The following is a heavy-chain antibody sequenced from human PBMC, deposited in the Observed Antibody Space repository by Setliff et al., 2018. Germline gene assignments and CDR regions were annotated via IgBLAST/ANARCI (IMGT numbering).Heavy chain of an antibody. CDR2: ISAYNGNT. D-gene: IGHD2-15*01. V-gene: IGHV1-18*01. Sequence: ASVKVSCKASGYTFTSYGISWVRQAPGQGLEWMGWISAYNGNTNYAQKLQGRVTMTTDTSTSTAYMELRSLRSDDTAVYYCARVVGSGGNGGHWYFDLWGRGTLVTVYS. J-gene: IGHJ2*01. CDR3: ARVVGSGGNGGHWYFDL. CDR1: GYTFTSYG.